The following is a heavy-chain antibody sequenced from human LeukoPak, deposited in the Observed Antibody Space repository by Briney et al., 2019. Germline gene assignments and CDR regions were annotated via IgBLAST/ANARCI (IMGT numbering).Heavy chain of an antibody. CDR3: AQGGHDFNPFYY. V-gene: IGHV3-23*01. Sequence: PGGSLRLSCAASGFSFSSYAMGWVRQAPGGGLEWVSSIKGGGGDPFYADSVRGRFTISRDKSKDTLYLQLNSLRAEDTAVYFCAQGGHDFNPFYYWGQGTLVTVSS. D-gene: IGHD2-21*02. J-gene: IGHJ4*02. CDR1: GFSFSSYA. CDR2: IKGGGGDP.